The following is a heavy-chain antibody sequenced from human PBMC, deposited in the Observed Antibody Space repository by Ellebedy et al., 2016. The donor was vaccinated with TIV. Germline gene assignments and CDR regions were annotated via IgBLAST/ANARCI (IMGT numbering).Heavy chain of an antibody. Sequence: GESLKISCSASGFTFSSFSMNWVRQAPGKGLEWVSIISANGGTTYYADSVKGRFTISRDNSKNTRFLQMSSLRAEDTAVYFWSRRSTDFAFDSWGQGTLVTVSS. CDR2: ISANGGTT. J-gene: IGHJ4*02. CDR1: GFTFSSFS. V-gene: IGHV3-23*01. CDR3: SRRSTDFAFDS. D-gene: IGHD3/OR15-3a*01.